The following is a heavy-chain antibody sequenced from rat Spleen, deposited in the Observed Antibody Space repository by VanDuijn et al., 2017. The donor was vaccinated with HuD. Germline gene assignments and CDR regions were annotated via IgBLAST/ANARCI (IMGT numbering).Heavy chain of an antibody. Sequence: EVQLVESGGGLVQPGRSMKLSCAASGFTFSNYGMAWVRQAPKKGLEWVAYISYDGGSTYYRDSVKGRSTISRDNAKSTLYLQMDSLRSEDTATYYCTTDPNWEPNWYFDFWGPGTMVTVAS. CDR3: TTDPNWEPNWYFDF. J-gene: IGHJ1*01. CDR1: GFTFSNYG. V-gene: IGHV5-20*01. CDR2: ISYDGGST. D-gene: IGHD5-1*01.